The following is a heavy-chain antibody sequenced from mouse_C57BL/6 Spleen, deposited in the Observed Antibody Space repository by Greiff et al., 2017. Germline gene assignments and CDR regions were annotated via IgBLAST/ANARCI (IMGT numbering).Heavy chain of an antibody. CDR2: ISGGGGNT. Sequence: EVQLVESGGGLVKPGGSLKLSCEASGFTFSSYTMSWVRQTPEQRLEWVATISGGGGNTYYTDSVKGRFTISRDNAKITLYLQMSSLRSEDTALYYCARLTTVYYFDYWGQGTTLTVSS. CDR1: GFTFSSYT. D-gene: IGHD1-1*01. CDR3: ARLTTVYYFDY. V-gene: IGHV5-9*01. J-gene: IGHJ2*01.